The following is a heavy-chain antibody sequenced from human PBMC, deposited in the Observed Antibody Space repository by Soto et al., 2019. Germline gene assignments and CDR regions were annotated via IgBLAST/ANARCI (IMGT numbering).Heavy chain of an antibody. V-gene: IGHV3-15*07. CDR3: VTDPVRWQLGFEY. D-gene: IGHD1-26*01. CDR2: IKSNADGGTT. CDR1: DFTLINAW. J-gene: IGHJ4*02. Sequence: PGGSLRLSCAASDFTLINAWMNWVRQAPGKGLEWVGRIKSNADGGTTDFATSVKGRFTISRDDSESTVHLQMNRLQSEYSGIFYCVTDPVRWQLGFEYSGLGPLVTVSS.